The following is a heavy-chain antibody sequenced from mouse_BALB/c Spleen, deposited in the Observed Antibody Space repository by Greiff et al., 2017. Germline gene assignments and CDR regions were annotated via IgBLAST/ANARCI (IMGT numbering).Heavy chain of an antibody. Sequence: VQLKQSGPELVKPGASVKISCKTSGYTFTEYTMHWVKQSHGKSLEWIGGINPNNGGTSYNQKFKGKATLTVDKSSSTAYMELRSLTSEDSAIYYCARGGSTVSELGGFAYWGQGTLVTVSA. J-gene: IGHJ3*01. CDR1: GYTFTEYT. CDR2: INPNNGGT. D-gene: IGHD4-1*01. CDR3: ARGGSTVSELGGFAY. V-gene: IGHV1-18*01.